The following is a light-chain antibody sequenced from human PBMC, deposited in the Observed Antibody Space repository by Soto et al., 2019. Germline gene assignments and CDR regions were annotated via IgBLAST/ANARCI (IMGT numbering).Light chain of an antibody. J-gene: IGKJ4*02. Sequence: EIVLTQSPATLSLSPGESATLSCRASQSVASYLAWFQQKPGQAPRLLIYDASNRATGIPARFSGSASGTDFNLTISRLKAEDFAVYDCQPRSTPLTFQGGTKVEIK. CDR3: QPRSTPLT. CDR1: QSVASY. CDR2: DAS. V-gene: IGKV3-11*01.